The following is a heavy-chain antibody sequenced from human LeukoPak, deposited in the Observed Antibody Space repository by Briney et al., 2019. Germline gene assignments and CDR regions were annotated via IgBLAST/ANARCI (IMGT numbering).Heavy chain of an antibody. J-gene: IGHJ6*03. CDR3: ARHRADVTTIPDYSYCYMDV. Sequence: SETLSLTCTVSGGSISNYFWSWVRQPPGKGLEWIAYIHSGGSTMFDPSLRSRVTISVDTSKNQVSLKLNFVTAADTAVYYCARHRADVTTIPDYSYCYMDVWGKGTTVTVS. V-gene: IGHV4-4*09. CDR2: IHSGGST. D-gene: IGHD3-3*01. CDR1: GGSISNYF.